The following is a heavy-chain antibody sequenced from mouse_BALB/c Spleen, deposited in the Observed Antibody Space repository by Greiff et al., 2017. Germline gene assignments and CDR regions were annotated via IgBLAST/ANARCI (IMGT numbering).Heavy chain of an antibody. CDR3: AKDDGYFDV. J-gene: IGHJ1*01. V-gene: IGHV5-9-4*01. CDR2: ISSGGSYT. Sequence: EVQLVESGGGLVKPGGSLKLSCAASGFTFSSYAMSWVRQSPEKRLEWVAEISSGGSYTYYPDTVTGRFTISRDNAKNTLYLEMSSLRSEDTAMYYCAKDDGYFDVWGAGTTVTVAS. CDR1: GFTFSSYA.